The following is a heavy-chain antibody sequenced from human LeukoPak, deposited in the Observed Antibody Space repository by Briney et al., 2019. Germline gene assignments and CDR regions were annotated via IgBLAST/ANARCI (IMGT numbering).Heavy chain of an antibody. V-gene: IGHV4-4*09. J-gene: IGHJ4*02. CDR1: GGSISSYY. CDR2: IYTSGST. D-gene: IGHD5-18*01. Sequence: SETRSLTCTVSGGSISSYYWSWIRQPPGKGLEWIGYIYTSGSTNYNPSLKSRVTISVDTSKNQFSLKLSSVTAADTAVYYCARSRVATAFDYWGQGTLVTVSS. CDR3: ARSRVATAFDY.